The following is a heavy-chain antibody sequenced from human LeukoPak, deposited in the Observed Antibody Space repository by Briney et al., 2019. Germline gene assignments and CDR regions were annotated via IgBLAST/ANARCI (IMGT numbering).Heavy chain of an antibody. CDR2: IIPIFGTA. J-gene: IGHJ3*02. CDR3: ACTTYSSSWYGGDAFDI. D-gene: IGHD6-13*01. CDR1: GGTFSSYA. V-gene: IGHV1-69*05. Sequence: GASVKVSCKASGGTFSSYAISWVRQAPGQGLEWMGGIIPIFGTANYAQKFQGRVTITTDESTSTAYMELSSLRSEDTAVYYCACTTYSSSWYGGDAFDIWGQGTMVTVSS.